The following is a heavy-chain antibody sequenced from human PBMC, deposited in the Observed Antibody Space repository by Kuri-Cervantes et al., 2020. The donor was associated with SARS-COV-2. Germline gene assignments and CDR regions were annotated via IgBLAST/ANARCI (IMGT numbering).Heavy chain of an antibody. CDR3: AKDLCESGGYTWAY. CDR2: IDNAASNT. V-gene: IGHV3-23*03. CDR1: GLTFSTFA. J-gene: IGHJ4*02. D-gene: IGHD3-22*01. Sequence: GGSLRLSCAASGLTFSTFAMGWVRQAPGKGLEWVSFIDNAASNTYYADFVKGRFTISRDSSTNMVSLQMNSLRGDDTAVYYCAKDLCESGGYTWAYWGQGTRVTVSS.